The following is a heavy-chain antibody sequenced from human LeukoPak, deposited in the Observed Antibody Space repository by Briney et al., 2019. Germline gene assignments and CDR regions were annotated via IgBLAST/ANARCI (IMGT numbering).Heavy chain of an antibody. Sequence: ASVKVSCKASGYTFTSYYMHWVRQAPGQGLEWMGIINPSGGSTSFAQKFQGRVTMTRDTSTSTVYMELSSLRSEDTAVYYCGRGSGDCRGGSCYATYIQHWGQGTLVTVSS. CDR2: INPSGGST. CDR3: GRGSGDCRGGSCYATYIQH. J-gene: IGHJ1*01. CDR1: GYTFTSYY. D-gene: IGHD2-15*01. V-gene: IGHV1-46*01.